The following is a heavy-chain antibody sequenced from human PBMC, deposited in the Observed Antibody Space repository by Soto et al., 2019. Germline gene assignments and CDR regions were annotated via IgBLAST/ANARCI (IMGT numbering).Heavy chain of an antibody. CDR3: ARSSSGYSYGYYYYYYGMDV. D-gene: IGHD5-18*01. J-gene: IGHJ6*02. Sequence: ASVKVSCKASGYTFTSYGISWVRQAPGQGLEWMGWVNPNSGNTGYAQKFQGRVTMTRNTSISTAYMELSSLRSEDTAVYYCARSSSGYSYGYYYYYYGMDVWGQGTTVTVSS. CDR2: VNPNSGNT. V-gene: IGHV1-8*02. CDR1: GYTFTSYG.